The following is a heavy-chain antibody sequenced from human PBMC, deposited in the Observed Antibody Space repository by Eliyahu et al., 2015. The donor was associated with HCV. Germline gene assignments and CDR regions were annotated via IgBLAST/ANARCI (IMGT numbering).Heavy chain of an antibody. CDR1: SYG. J-gene: IGHJ4*02. CDR2: ISYDGSNK. V-gene: IGHV3-30*18. Sequence: SYGMHWVRQAPGKGLEWVAVISYDGSNKYYADSVKGRFTISRDNSKNTLYLQMNSLRAEDTAVYYCAKGTNMITFGGVIVIGLWDVTFDYWGQGTLVTVSS. CDR3: AKGTNMITFGGVIVIGLWDVTFDY. D-gene: IGHD3-16*02.